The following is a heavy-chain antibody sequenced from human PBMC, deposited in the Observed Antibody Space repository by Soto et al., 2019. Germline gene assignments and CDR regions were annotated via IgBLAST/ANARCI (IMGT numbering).Heavy chain of an antibody. V-gene: IGHV4-30-2*01. CDR3: DRLGRFLEYMDV. J-gene: IGHJ6*04. D-gene: IGHD3-3*01. CDR1: GGSISSGGYS. CDR2: IYHSGIT. Sequence: TLSLTFAVSGGSISSGGYSCSVIRQPPGKGLEWIGYIYHSGITYYNPSLKSRVTISVDRSTNQFSLKLSSVTAADTAVYYCDRLGRFLEYMDVWGNGTTVTVSS.